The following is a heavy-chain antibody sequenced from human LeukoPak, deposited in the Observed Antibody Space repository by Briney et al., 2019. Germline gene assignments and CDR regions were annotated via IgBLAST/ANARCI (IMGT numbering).Heavy chain of an antibody. D-gene: IGHD2-2*01. CDR3: AKALAWPLGPAATGGLFDY. CDR1: GFTFSSYA. J-gene: IGHJ4*02. CDR2: ISGSGGST. Sequence: PGGSLRLSCAASGFTFSSYAMSWVRQAPGKGLEWVSAISGSGGSTYYADSVKGRFTISRDNSKNTLYLQTNSLRAEDTAVYYCAKALAWPLGPAATGGLFDYWGQGTLVTVSS. V-gene: IGHV3-23*01.